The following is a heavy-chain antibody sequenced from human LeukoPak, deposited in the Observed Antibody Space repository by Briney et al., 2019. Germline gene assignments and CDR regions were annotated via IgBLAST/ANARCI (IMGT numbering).Heavy chain of an antibody. Sequence: SETLSLTCTVSGGSISSSSYYWGWIRQPPGKGLEWIGTIYYSGSTYYNPSLKSRVTISIDTPKNQFSLKLSSVTAADTAVYYCARVVPAGSYYYYYMDVWGKGTTVTISS. CDR2: IYYSGST. CDR3: ARVVPAGSYYYYYMDV. J-gene: IGHJ6*03. CDR1: GGSISSSSYY. D-gene: IGHD6-13*01. V-gene: IGHV4-39*07.